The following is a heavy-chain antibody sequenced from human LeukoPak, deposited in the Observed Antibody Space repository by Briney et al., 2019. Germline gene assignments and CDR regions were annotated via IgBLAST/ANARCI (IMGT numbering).Heavy chain of an antibody. CDR1: GYTFTSYG. Sequence: ASVKVSCKASGYTFTSYGISWVRQAPGQGLEWMGGIIPIFGTANYAQKFQGRVTITADESTSTAYMELSSLRSEDTAVYYCARPDEDRGYSYGYNYWGQGTLVTVSS. D-gene: IGHD5-18*01. J-gene: IGHJ4*02. CDR3: ARPDEDRGYSYGYNY. V-gene: IGHV1-69*13. CDR2: IIPIFGTA.